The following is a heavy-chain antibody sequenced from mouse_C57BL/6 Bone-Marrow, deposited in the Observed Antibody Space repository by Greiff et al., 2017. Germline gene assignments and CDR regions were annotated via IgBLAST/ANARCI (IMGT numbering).Heavy chain of an antibody. CDR3: AICQYYAMDY. J-gene: IGHJ4*01. CDR2: IHPSDSDT. CDR1: GYTFTSYW. Sequence: QVQLQQPGAELVKPGASVKVSCKASGYTFTSYWMHWVKQRPGQGLEWIGRIHPSDSDTNYNQKFKGKATVTVDKSSSTAYMHLISLTSEDSAVYYCAICQYYAMDYWGQGTSVTVSS. V-gene: IGHV1-74*01.